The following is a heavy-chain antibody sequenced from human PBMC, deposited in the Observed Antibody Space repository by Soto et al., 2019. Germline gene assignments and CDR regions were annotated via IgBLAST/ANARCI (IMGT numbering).Heavy chain of an antibody. CDR2: IWYDGSNK. Sequence: PWGSLRLSCAASGFTFSSYGMHWVRQAPGKGLEWVAVIWYDGSNKYYADSVKGRFTISRDNSKNTLYLQMNSLRAEDTAVYYCARDIGGVDTAMVRGEDYWGQGTLVTVS. J-gene: IGHJ4*02. D-gene: IGHD5-18*01. CDR1: GFTFSSYG. CDR3: ARDIGGVDTAMVRGEDY. V-gene: IGHV3-33*01.